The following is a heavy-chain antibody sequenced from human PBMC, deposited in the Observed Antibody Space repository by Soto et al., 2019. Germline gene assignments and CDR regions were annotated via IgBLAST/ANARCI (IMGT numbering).Heavy chain of an antibody. CDR3: ARTYDGSGQNPGGYGFDI. CDR2: IYYSGT. V-gene: IGHV4-59*01. Sequence: SETLSLTWSGWGGAIRRCYWMWIRERPGKGLEWIADIYYSGTSYNPSLKSRVSISLETSKNQFSLKLSSVTAADTAVYYCARTYDGSGQNPGGYGFDIWRQGTLVS. CDR1: GGAIRRCY. D-gene: IGHD3-22*01. J-gene: IGHJ3*02.